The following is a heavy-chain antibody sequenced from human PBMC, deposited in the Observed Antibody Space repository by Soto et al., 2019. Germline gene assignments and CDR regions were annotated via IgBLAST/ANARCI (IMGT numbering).Heavy chain of an antibody. CDR2: ISGSRTYI. V-gene: IGHV3-21*01. J-gene: IGHJ4*02. CDR3: ARTRGHRSMFREN. D-gene: IGHD3-10*01. CDR1: GFTFSSDS. Sequence: EVQLVESGGVLVNPGGSLRLSCAASGFTFSSDSMNWGRQAPGKGLEWVSSISGSRTYIYYADSVKGRFTISRDNAKNSLYRKMNSLRAEDTAVYYCARTRGHRSMFRENWGQGTLVTVSS.